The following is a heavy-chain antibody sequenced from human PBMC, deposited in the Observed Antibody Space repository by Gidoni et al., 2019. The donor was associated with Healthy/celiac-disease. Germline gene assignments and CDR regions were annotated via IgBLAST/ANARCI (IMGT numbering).Heavy chain of an antibody. CDR1: GGSISTGDYY. V-gene: IGHV4-30-4*01. CDR3: ARDRDSSLGLRYFDY. J-gene: IGHJ4*02. Sequence: QVQLQESGPGLVKPSQTLSLPCTVSGGSISTGDYYWSWIRQPPGKCLEWIGYIYYSGSTYYNPSLKSRVTISVDTSKNQFSLKLSSVTAADTAVYYCARDRDSSLGLRYFDYWGQGTLVTVSS. D-gene: IGHD6-13*01. CDR2: IYYSGST.